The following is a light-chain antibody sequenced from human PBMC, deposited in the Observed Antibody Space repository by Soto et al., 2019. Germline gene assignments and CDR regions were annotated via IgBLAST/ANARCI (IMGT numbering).Light chain of an antibody. CDR3: QLYGGSRDT. Sequence: EIVLTQSPGTLSLSPGERATLSCRASQYISSSLAWFQQKRGQAPRLLIYGASTRATGIPDRFSGSGAGTAFTLIINRLEPEDFAVYYCQLYGGSRDTFGQGTKLETK. V-gene: IGKV3-20*01. J-gene: IGKJ2*01. CDR2: GAS. CDR1: QYISSS.